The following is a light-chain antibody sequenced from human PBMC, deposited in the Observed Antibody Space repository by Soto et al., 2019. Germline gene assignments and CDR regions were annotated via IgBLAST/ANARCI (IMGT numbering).Light chain of an antibody. CDR1: QSVSSY. Sequence: EIVLTQFPATLSLSPGERATLSCRASQSVSSYLAWYQQKPGQAPRLLIYDASNRATGIPARFSGSGSGTDFPLPISSLEPEDFVVYFCQQRSNWPLTFGGGTKVEIK. CDR2: DAS. J-gene: IGKJ4*01. V-gene: IGKV3-11*01. CDR3: QQRSNWPLT.